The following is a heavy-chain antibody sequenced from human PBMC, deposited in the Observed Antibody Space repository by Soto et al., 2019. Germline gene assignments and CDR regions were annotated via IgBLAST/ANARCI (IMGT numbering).Heavy chain of an antibody. D-gene: IGHD3-10*01. Sequence: GGSLRLSCAASGFTFDDYTMHWVRQAPGKGLEWVSLISWDGGSTYYADSVKGRFTISRDNSKNSLYLQMNSLRTEDTALYYCAKDIRVRGVIRWWGFYYCYGMDVWGQGTTVTVSS. CDR1: GFTFDDYT. J-gene: IGHJ6*02. V-gene: IGHV3-43*01. CDR3: AKDIRVRGVIRWWGFYYCYGMDV. CDR2: ISWDGGST.